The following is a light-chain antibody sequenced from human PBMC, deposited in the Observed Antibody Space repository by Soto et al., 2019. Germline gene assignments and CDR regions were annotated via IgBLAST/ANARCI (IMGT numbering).Light chain of an antibody. CDR2: DAS. J-gene: IGKJ1*01. V-gene: IGKV3-15*01. CDR3: QQYEDWPET. CDR1: QSVSSN. Sequence: EKVMTQSPATLSVSPGERATLSCRASQSVSSNLAWYQQKPGQAPRLLIYDASTRATGIPARFSGSGSGTEFTLTISSLQSEYLAVYYCQQYEDWPETFGQGTKV.